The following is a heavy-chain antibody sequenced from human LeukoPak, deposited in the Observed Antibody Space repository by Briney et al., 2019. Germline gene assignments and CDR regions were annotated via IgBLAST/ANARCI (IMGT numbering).Heavy chain of an antibody. J-gene: IGHJ4*02. CDR2: IYYSGGT. V-gene: IGHV4-59*01. CDR3: ARVGSSWYDY. Sequence: SETLSLTCTVSGDSINNYYWTWIRQPPGKGLEWIGYIYYSGGTNYNPSLKSRVTISLDPSKTQFSLKLSSVTAADTAVYYCARVGSSWYDYWGQGTLVTVSS. CDR1: GDSINNYY. D-gene: IGHD6-13*01.